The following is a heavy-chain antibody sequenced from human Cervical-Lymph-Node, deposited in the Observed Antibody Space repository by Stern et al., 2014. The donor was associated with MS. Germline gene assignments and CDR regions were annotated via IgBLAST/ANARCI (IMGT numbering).Heavy chain of an antibody. Sequence: VQLVESGPGLVKPSQTLSLTCTVSGDSISSGDHYWSWIRQPPGKGLEWIGYIHYSGSTFYSPSLKSRLTISVATSTNHFSPNLNSVTAADTAVYFCARASWFAELTFDYWGQGTLATVS. CDR2: IHYSGST. CDR3: ARASWFAELTFDY. D-gene: IGHD3-10*01. J-gene: IGHJ4*02. CDR1: GDSISSGDHY. V-gene: IGHV4-30-4*01.